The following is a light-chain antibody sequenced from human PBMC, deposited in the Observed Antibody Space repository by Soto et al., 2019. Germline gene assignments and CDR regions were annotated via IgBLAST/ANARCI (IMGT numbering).Light chain of an antibody. CDR1: LPISNY. V-gene: IGKV1-27*01. J-gene: IGKJ4*01. CDR2: AAS. CDR3: QKYHSAPLT. Sequence: EIQMTQSPSSLSSSVGDRVTITCRASLPISNYLAWYQQKPGKIPNLLIFAASTLHAGVPSRFSGSGYATDFTLTISSLQPEDVAAYYCQKYHSAPLTFGVGTKVEIK.